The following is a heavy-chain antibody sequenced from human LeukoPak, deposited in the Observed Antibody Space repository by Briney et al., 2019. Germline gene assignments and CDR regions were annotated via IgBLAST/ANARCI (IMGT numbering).Heavy chain of an antibody. CDR2: IIPIFNSA. V-gene: IGHV1-69*06. CDR1: GDTFRSYA. D-gene: IGHD1-26*01. Sequence: SVKVSCKSSGDTFRSYAISWVRQAPGQGLEWMGQIIPIFNSANYAQKFQGKVTITADKSTSTAYMELSSLRSEDTAVYYCARGLSGSTQGYYYYYMDVWGKGTTVTVSS. J-gene: IGHJ6*03. CDR3: ARGLSGSTQGYYYYYMDV.